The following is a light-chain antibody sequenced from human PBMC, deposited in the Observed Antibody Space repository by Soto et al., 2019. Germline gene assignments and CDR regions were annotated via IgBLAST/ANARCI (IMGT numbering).Light chain of an antibody. Sequence: DIQMTQSPSSLSASVGDRVTITCRASQTITTYLNWYRQKPGKAPQLLIYGASILQSGVPSRFTGSGSGTDFTLTISSLQPEDFATYHCQQGHSTPWTFGQGTKVEIK. V-gene: IGKV1-39*01. CDR2: GAS. J-gene: IGKJ1*01. CDR3: QQGHSTPWT. CDR1: QTITTY.